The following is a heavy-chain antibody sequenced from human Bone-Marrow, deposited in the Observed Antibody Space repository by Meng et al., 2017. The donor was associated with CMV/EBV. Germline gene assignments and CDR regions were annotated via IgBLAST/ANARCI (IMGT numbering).Heavy chain of an antibody. J-gene: IGHJ4*02. CDR3: ASIVGASIDY. V-gene: IGHV3-30*02. CDR2: IRYDGSNK. D-gene: IGHD1-26*01. Sequence: GESLKISCAASGFTFSSYGMHWVRQAPGKGLEWAAFIRYDGSNKYYADSVKGRFTISRDNSKNTLYLQMNSLRAEDTAVYYCASIVGASIDYWGQGTLVTVSS. CDR1: GFTFSSYG.